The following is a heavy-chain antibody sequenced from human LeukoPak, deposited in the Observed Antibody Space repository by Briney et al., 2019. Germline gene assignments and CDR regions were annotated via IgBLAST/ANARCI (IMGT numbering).Heavy chain of an antibody. CDR1: GFTFSRLG. Sequence: GGSLRLSCAASGFTFSRLGMQWVRQAPGKGLEWVAVIHNDGTQGQYADSVKGRFTISKDNSQNTSYLQMNNLRDDDTAVYYCAKEGDEFRGYLDVWGKGTAVTVSS. D-gene: IGHD3-16*01. CDR2: IHNDGTQG. CDR3: AKEGDEFRGYLDV. V-gene: IGHV3-30*02. J-gene: IGHJ6*03.